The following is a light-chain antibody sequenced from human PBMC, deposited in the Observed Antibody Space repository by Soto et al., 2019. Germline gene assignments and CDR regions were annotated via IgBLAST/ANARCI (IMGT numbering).Light chain of an antibody. Sequence: EIQMTQSPSTLSAFVGDRATITCRASQSISSWLAWYQQKPGKAPKLLIYDASSLESGVPSRFSGSGSGTEFTLTISSLQPDDFAAYYCQQYGRYPWTFGRGTKVDTK. J-gene: IGKJ1*01. V-gene: IGKV1-5*01. CDR2: DAS. CDR1: QSISSW. CDR3: QQYGRYPWT.